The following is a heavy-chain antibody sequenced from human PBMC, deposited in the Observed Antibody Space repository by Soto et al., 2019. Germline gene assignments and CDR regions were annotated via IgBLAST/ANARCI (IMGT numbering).Heavy chain of an antibody. CDR1: GGTFSSYA. D-gene: IGHD1-26*01. Sequence: QVQRVQSGAAVNKPGSSVKVSFKASGGTFSSYAISWVRQAPGQGLEWMGGVIPSLGTANYAQKFQGRVTITADEYTSTAYMELSSLRSEDTAVYYCARVSRYYGGPPFDYWGQGTLVTVSS. V-gene: IGHV1-69*01. CDR2: VIPSLGTA. CDR3: ARVSRYYGGPPFDY. J-gene: IGHJ4*02.